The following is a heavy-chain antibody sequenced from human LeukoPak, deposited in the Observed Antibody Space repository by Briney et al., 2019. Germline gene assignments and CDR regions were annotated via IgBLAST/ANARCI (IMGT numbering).Heavy chain of an antibody. D-gene: IGHD2-21*01. CDR2: INQDGSEK. CDR3: GRSHCGGESC. V-gene: IGHV3-7*01. J-gene: IGHJ4*02. CDR1: GFTISGDW. Sequence: PGGSLRLSCAVSGFTISGDWMSWVRQAPGKGLEWVANINQDGSEKNYVDSVKGRFIISRDNTKNSLNLQMNSLRAEDTAVYYCGRSHCGGESCWGQGTLVTVSS.